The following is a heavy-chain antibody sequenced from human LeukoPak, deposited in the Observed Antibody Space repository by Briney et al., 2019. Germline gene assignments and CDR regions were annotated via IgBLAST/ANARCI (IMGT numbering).Heavy chain of an antibody. CDR3: AAEEYYDFWSGYLEFAAPGRFDP. D-gene: IGHD3-3*01. V-gene: IGHV4-31*03. CDR2: IYSSGRT. Sequence: SQTLSLTCTVSGGTISSGGYYWIWIRQHQGKGLEWIGYIYSSGRTYHNPSLKSRVTISVDTSKNQFSLKLSSVTAADTAVYYCAAEEYYDFWSGYLEFAAPGRFDPWGQGTLVTVSS. J-gene: IGHJ5*02. CDR1: GGTISSGGYY.